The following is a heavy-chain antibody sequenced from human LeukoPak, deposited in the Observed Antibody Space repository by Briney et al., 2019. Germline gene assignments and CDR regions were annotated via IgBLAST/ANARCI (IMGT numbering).Heavy chain of an antibody. J-gene: IGHJ5*02. CDR3: ARDPPDCGSSSCRWGGWIDP. Sequence: GGSLRLSCAAAGFTFTDYSMNWVRQAPGKGLEWVSTISSDSGHIYYADSVKGRFTISRDNAENSLYLQINSLRAEDTAVYYCARDPPDCGSSSCRWGGWIDPWGQGTLVTVSS. CDR1: GFTFTDYS. D-gene: IGHD2-2*01. V-gene: IGHV3-21*01. CDR2: ISSDSGHI.